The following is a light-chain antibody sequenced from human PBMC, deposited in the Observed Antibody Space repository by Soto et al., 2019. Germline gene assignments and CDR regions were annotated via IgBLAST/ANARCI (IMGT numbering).Light chain of an antibody. CDR1: SSDVGGYNY. CDR2: DVS. Sequence: QSALTQPASVSGSPGQSITISCTGSSSDVGGYNYVSWYQQHHPGKAPKLMIYDVSNRPSVVSNRFSGSKSGNTASLTISGLQAEDEADYYCSSYTTSSTVVFGGGTKLTVL. V-gene: IGLV2-14*03. J-gene: IGLJ2*01. CDR3: SSYTTSSTVV.